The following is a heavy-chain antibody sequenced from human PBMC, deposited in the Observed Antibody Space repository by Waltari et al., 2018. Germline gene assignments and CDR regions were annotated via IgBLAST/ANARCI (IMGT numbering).Heavy chain of an antibody. D-gene: IGHD3-3*01. CDR2: IYYSGST. CDR3: ARLYYDFWSGYLYYFDY. V-gene: IGHV4-59*01. CDR1: GGSISSYY. J-gene: IGHJ4*02. Sequence: QVQLQESGPGLVEPSETLSLTCTVSGGSISSYYCSWLRQPPGKGLAWIGYIYYSGSTNYNPSLKSRVTISVDTSKNQFSLKLSSVTAADTAVYYCARLYYDFWSGYLYYFDYWGQGTLVTVSS.